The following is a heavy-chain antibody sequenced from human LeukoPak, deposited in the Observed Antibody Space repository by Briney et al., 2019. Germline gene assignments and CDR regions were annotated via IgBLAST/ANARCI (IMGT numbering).Heavy chain of an antibody. V-gene: IGHV5-51*01. CDR3: ASHSATGTTEYYFDY. Sequence: GESRKSSCKGSGYSFTSYWIGWVRQMPGKGLEWMGIIYPGDSDTRYSPSFQGQVTISADKSISTAYLQWSSLKASDTAMYYCASHSATGTTEYYFDYWGQGTLVTVSS. CDR1: GYSFTSYW. CDR2: IYPGDSDT. D-gene: IGHD1-1*01. J-gene: IGHJ4*02.